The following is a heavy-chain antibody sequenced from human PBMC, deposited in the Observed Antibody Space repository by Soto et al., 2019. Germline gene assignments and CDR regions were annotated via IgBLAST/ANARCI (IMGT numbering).Heavy chain of an antibody. Sequence: SETLSLTCAVYGGSFSGYYWSWIRQPPGKGLEWIGEIKHSGSTNYNPSLKSRVTISVDTSKNQFSLKLSSGTAADTAVYYCASESNYDFWSGYYDYWGQGTLVTVSS. CDR2: IKHSGST. J-gene: IGHJ4*02. V-gene: IGHV4-34*01. CDR3: ASESNYDFWSGYYDY. CDR1: GGSFSGYY. D-gene: IGHD3-3*01.